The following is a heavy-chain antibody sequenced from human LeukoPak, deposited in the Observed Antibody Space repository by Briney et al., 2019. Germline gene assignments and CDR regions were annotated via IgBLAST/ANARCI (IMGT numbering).Heavy chain of an antibody. Sequence: PGGSLRLPCGVAGFTLSDYYMSWIRQAPGKGLEWISDISSRDGTINFADSVRGRFAVSWDNGKNSLFLQMNSLRADDTAIYYCARETVAGTFDYWGQGALVTVSS. CDR3: ARETVAGTFDY. J-gene: IGHJ4*02. CDR1: GFTLSDYY. D-gene: IGHD6-19*01. CDR2: ISSRDGTI. V-gene: IGHV3-11*01.